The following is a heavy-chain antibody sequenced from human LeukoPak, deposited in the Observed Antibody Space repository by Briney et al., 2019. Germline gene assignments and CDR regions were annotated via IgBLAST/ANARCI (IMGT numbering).Heavy chain of an antibody. D-gene: IGHD3-10*01. CDR3: AKDLITMVRGVIRPGNWCDP. J-gene: IGHJ5*02. CDR2: ISGSGGST. V-gene: IGHV3-23*01. CDR1: GFTFSSYA. Sequence: GGSLTLSCAASGFTFSSYAMIWLRQAPGKGLEWVSAISGSGGSTYYADSVKGRFTISRDNSKNTLYLQMNSLRAEDTGVYYCAKDLITMVRGVIRPGNWCDPWGQGTLVTVSS.